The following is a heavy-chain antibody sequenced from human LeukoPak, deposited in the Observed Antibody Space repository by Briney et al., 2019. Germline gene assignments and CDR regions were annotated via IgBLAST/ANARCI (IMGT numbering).Heavy chain of an antibody. CDR3: ARHAPLRHIYYYMDV. CDR1: GGSISSYY. V-gene: IGHV4-59*08. D-gene: IGHD4-17*01. CDR2: IYYSGST. Sequence: SETLSLTCTVSGGSISSYYWSWIRQPPGKGLEWIGYIYYSGSTNYNPSLKSRVTISVDTSKNQFSLKLSSVTAADTAVYYCARHAPLRHIYYYMDVWGKGTTVTVSS. J-gene: IGHJ6*03.